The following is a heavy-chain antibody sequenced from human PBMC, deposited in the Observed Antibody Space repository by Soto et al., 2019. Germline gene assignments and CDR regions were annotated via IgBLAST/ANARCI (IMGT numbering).Heavy chain of an antibody. J-gene: IGHJ6*02. CDR1: GFTFSSYG. CDR3: AIGILRYFDWLLVYYYYGMDV. D-gene: IGHD3-9*01. V-gene: IGHV3-30*03. Sequence: QVQLVESGGGVVQPGRSLRLSCAASGFTFSSYGMHWVRQAPGKGLEWVAVISYDGSNKYYADSVKGRFTISRDNSKNTLYLQMNSLRAEDTAVYYCAIGILRYFDWLLVYYYYGMDVWGQGTTVTVSS. CDR2: ISYDGSNK.